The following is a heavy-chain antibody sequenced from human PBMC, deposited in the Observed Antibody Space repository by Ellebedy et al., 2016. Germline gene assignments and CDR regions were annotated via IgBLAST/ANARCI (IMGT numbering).Heavy chain of an antibody. V-gene: IGHV4-59*01. Sequence: SETLSLXXSVSGGSIVPYYWSWIRQPPGKGLEWIGYVYFTGSTNYNPSLESRVTISVDTSKNHFSLKLRSMTPADTAVYYCAREGYCSGGSCYNAFDIWGQGTMVTVSS. D-gene: IGHD2-15*01. CDR1: GGSIVPYY. CDR2: VYFTGST. CDR3: AREGYCSGGSCYNAFDI. J-gene: IGHJ3*02.